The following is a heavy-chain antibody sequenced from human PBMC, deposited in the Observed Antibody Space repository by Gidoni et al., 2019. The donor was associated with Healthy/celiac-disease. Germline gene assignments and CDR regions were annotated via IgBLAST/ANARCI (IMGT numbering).Heavy chain of an antibody. J-gene: IGHJ6*03. V-gene: IGHV3-15*07. CDR3: TRRITGTTWSDYYYYMDV. CDR2: IKSKTDGGTT. D-gene: IGHD1-7*01. Sequence: EVQLVESGGGLVKPGGSLRLSCAASGFTFSNAWMNWVRQAPGKGLEWVGRIKSKTDGGTTDYAAPVKGRFTISRDDSKNTLYLQMNSLKTEDTAVYYCTRRITGTTWSDYYYYMDVWGKGTTVTVSS. CDR1: GFTFSNAW.